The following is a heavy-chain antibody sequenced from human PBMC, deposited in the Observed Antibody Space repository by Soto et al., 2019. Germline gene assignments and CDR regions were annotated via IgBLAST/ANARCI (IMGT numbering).Heavy chain of an antibody. CDR3: ARDPSFTSEDWFDP. D-gene: IGHD2-2*01. Sequence: GASVKVSCKASGGTFSSYTISWVRQAPGQGLEWMGRIIPILGIANYAQKFQGRVTITADKSTSTAYMELSSLRSEDTAVYYCARDPSFTSEDWFDPWGQGTLVTVSS. J-gene: IGHJ5*02. CDR2: IIPILGIA. CDR1: GGTFSSYT. V-gene: IGHV1-69*04.